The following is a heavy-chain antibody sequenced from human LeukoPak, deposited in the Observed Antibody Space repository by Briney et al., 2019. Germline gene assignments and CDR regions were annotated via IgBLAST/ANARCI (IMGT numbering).Heavy chain of an antibody. Sequence: GGSLRLSCAASGFTFSSYWMHWVRQAPGKGLVWVSRINGDGSSTSYADSVKGRFTISRDNAKNTLYLQMNSLRAEDTAVYYCARGMVVAAKVLVYWGQGTLVTVSS. CDR3: ARGMVVAAKVLVY. V-gene: IGHV3-74*01. D-gene: IGHD2-15*01. CDR1: GFTFSSYW. CDR2: INGDGSST. J-gene: IGHJ4*02.